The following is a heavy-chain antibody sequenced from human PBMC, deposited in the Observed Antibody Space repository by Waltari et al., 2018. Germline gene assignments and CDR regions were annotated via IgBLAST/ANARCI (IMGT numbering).Heavy chain of an antibody. J-gene: IGHJ6*02. CDR3: ATDLYSSSLYVSYGMYV. CDR1: GYTLTELS. CDR2: FDPEEGET. V-gene: IGHV1-24*01. Sequence: QVQLVQSGAEVKKPGASVKVSCKVSGYTLTELSMHWVRQAPGTGLEWMGVMGGFDPEEGETIYEQQCQGEVTMTEDTSTDTAYMELSILRSEDTAVYYCATDLYSSSLYVSYGMYVWGQGTTVIVSS. D-gene: IGHD6-13*01.